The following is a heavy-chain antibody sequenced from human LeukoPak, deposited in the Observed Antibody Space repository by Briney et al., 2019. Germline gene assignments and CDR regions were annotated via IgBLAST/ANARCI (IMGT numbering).Heavy chain of an antibody. J-gene: IGHJ4*02. V-gene: IGHV4-59*01. CDR3: AREGAYSNSWRRAVDY. CDR2: IYYSGST. Sequence: TSETLSLTCTVSGGSINSYYWSWIRQPPGKGLEWIGYIYYSGSTNYNPSFKSRVTISVDTSKNQFSLKLNSVTGADTAVYYCAREGAYSNSWRRAVDYWGQGTLVTVSP. CDR1: GGSINSYY. D-gene: IGHD6-13*01.